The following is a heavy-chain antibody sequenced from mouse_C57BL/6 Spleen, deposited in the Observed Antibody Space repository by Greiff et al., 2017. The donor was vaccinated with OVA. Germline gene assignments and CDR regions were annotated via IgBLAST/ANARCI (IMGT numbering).Heavy chain of an antibody. CDR3: ARRGVRDFDY. Sequence: VQLKESGPELVKPGASVKISCKASGYSFTGYYMNWVKQSPEKSLEWIGEINPSTGGTTYNQKFKAKATLTVDKSSSTAYMQLKSLTSEDSAVYYCARRGVRDFDYWGQGTTLTVSS. CDR2: INPSTGGT. CDR1: GYSFTGYY. D-gene: IGHD2-2*01. V-gene: IGHV1-42*01. J-gene: IGHJ2*01.